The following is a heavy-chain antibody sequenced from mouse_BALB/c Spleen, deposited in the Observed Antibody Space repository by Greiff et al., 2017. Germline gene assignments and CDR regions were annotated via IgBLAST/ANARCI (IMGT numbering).Heavy chain of an antibody. J-gene: IGHJ3*01. Sequence: EVQLVESGGGLVQPGGSLRLSCATSGFTFTDYYMSWVRQPPGKALEWLGFIRNKANGYTTEYSASVKGRFTISRDNSQSILYLQMNTLRAEDSATYYCARDMITTLFAYWGQGTLVTVSA. CDR1: GFTFTDYY. D-gene: IGHD2-4*01. CDR3: ARDMITTLFAY. CDR2: IRNKANGYTT. V-gene: IGHV7-3*02.